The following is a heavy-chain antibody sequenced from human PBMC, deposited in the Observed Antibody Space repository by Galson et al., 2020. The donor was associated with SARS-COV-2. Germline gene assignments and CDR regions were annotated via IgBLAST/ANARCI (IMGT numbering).Heavy chain of an antibody. D-gene: IGHD6-13*01. Sequence: ASVKVSCKASGYTFSSYDFSWVRQAPGQGLEWMGWIRVYNGDTNYAHNLQDRVTMTTDTSTKTAYLEVRSLRSDDTAVYYCATTRSSSNWYYYFDYWGQGTLVTVSS. CDR2: IRVYNGDT. CDR1: GYTFSSYD. J-gene: IGHJ4*02. CDR3: ATTRSSSNWYYYFDY. V-gene: IGHV1-18*01.